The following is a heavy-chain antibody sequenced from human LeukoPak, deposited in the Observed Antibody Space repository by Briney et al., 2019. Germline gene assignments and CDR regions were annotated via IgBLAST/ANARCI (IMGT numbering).Heavy chain of an antibody. CDR3: ARIYGDYEDDF. CDR2: ISSSSSYI. J-gene: IGHJ4*02. V-gene: IGHV3-21*01. D-gene: IGHD4-17*01. Sequence: GGSLRLSCEVSGFTFSSYSMNWVRQAPGKGLEWVSSISSSSSYIYYADSVKGRFTISRDNAKNSLYLQMNSLRAEDTAVYYCARIYGDYEDDFWGQGTLVTVSS. CDR1: GFTFSSYS.